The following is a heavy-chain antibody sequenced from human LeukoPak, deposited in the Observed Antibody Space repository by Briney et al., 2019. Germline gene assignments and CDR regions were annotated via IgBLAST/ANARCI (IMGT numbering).Heavy chain of an antibody. CDR1: GFTFSNAW. V-gene: IGHV3-15*01. Sequence: GGSLRLSCAASGFTFSNAWMSWVRQAPGKGLEWVGRIKSKTDGGTTDYAAPVKGRFTISRDDSKITLYLQMNSLKTEDTAVYYCATDFSSGWYWGGYWGQGTLVTVSS. CDR3: ATDFSSGWYWGGY. CDR2: IKSKTDGGTT. J-gene: IGHJ4*02. D-gene: IGHD6-19*01.